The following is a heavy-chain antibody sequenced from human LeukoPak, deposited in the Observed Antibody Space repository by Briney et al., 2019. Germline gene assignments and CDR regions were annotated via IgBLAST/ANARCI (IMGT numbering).Heavy chain of an antibody. CDR1: GFTFSSYA. CDR2: ISYDGSNK. CDR3: ARGVSSIVARLVY. J-gene: IGHJ4*02. V-gene: IGHV3-30*04. Sequence: GGSLRLSCAASGFTFSSYAMHWVRQAPGKGLEWVAVISYDGSNKYYADSVKGRFTISRDNSKNTLYLQMNSLRAEDTAVYYCARGVSSIVARLVYWGQGTLVTVSS. D-gene: IGHD6-6*01.